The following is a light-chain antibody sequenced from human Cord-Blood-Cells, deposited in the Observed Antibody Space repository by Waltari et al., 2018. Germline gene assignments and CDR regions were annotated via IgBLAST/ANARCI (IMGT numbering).Light chain of an antibody. CDR3: QQYNSYLLT. Sequence: DIQMTQSPSTLSASVRDRVTNTCRASQSISSWLAWYQQKPGKAPKLLIYKASSLASGVPSRFSGSGSGTEFTLTISSLQPDDFATYYCQQYNSYLLTFGGGTKVEIK. CDR1: QSISSW. J-gene: IGKJ4*01. V-gene: IGKV1-5*03. CDR2: KAS.